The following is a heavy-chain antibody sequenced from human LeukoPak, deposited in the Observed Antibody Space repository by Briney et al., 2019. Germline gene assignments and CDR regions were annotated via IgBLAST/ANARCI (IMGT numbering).Heavy chain of an antibody. V-gene: IGHV1-69*04. CDR1: GCTFSSYA. D-gene: IGHD2-2*01. CDR2: IIPILGIA. Sequence: SVKVSCKAAGCTFSSYAISWVRQAPGQGLEWMGRIIPILGIANYAQKFQGRVTITADKSTSTAYMELSSLRSEDTAVYYCARGYCSSTSCYWQGWFDPWGQGTLVTVSS. CDR3: ARGYCSSTSCYWQGWFDP. J-gene: IGHJ5*02.